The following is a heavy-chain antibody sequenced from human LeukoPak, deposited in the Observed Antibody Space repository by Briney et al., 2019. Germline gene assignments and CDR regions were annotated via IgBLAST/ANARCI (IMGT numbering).Heavy chain of an antibody. CDR2: IIPILGIA. Sequence: SVKVSCKASGGTFSSYAISWVRQAPGQGREGMGRIIPILGIANYAQKFQGRVTITADKSTSTAYMELSSLRSEDTAVYYCARTSGYFGPGAFDIWGQGTMVTVSS. J-gene: IGHJ3*02. D-gene: IGHD3-22*01. V-gene: IGHV1-69*04. CDR1: GGTFSSYA. CDR3: ARTSGYFGPGAFDI.